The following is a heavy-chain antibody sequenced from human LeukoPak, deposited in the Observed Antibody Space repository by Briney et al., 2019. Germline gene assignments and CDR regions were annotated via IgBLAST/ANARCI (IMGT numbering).Heavy chain of an antibody. J-gene: IGHJ5*02. D-gene: IGHD5-18*01. CDR2: IYYSGST. Sequence: SETLSLTCTVSGGSISSYYWSWIRQPPGKGLEWIGYIYYSGSTNYNPSLKSRVTMSVDTSKNQFFLKLSSVTAVDTAVYYCARGGYSYGEARFDPWGQGTLVTVSS. CDR3: ARGGYSYGEARFDP. V-gene: IGHV4-59*12. CDR1: GGSISSYY.